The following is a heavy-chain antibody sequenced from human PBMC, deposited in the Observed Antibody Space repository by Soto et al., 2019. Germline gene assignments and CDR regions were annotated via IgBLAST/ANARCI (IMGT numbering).Heavy chain of an antibody. V-gene: IGHV3-20*01. CDR3: ARDGVVPAAMPGLGGLHHYYYYLDV. D-gene: IGHD2-2*01. CDR1: GFTFDDYG. J-gene: IGHJ6*03. Sequence: GGSLRLSCAASGFTFDDYGMSWVRQAPGKGLEWVSGINRKGDSTGYADSVKGRFTIFRDNAKNSLYLQMNSLRAEDTALYHCARDGVVPAAMPGLGGLHHYYYYLDVWGKGTTVTVSS. CDR2: INRKGDST.